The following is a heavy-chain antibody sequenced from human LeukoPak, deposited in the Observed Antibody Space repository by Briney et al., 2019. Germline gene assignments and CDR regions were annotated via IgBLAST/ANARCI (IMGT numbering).Heavy chain of an antibody. Sequence: ASVKVSCKASGGTFSSYAISWVRQAPGQGLEWRGWINPNSGGTNYAQKFQGRVTMTRDTSISTAYMELSRLRSDDTAVYYCARVGYNPAYDSSGYYGYWGQGTLVTVSS. CDR2: INPNSGGT. D-gene: IGHD3-22*01. V-gene: IGHV1-2*02. CDR3: ARVGYNPAYDSSGYYGY. CDR1: GGTFSSYA. J-gene: IGHJ4*02.